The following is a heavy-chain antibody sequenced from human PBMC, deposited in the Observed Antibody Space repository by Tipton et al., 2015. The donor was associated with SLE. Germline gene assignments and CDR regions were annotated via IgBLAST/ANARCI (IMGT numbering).Heavy chain of an antibody. CDR2: IYYSGNT. CDR1: GGSISSSSYY. J-gene: IGHJ5*02. V-gene: IGHV4-39*07. Sequence: GLVKPSETLSLTCTVSGGSISSSSYYWGWIRQPPGKGLEWIGSIYYSGNTYYNPSLKSRVTISVDTSKNQFSLKLTSVTAADTAVYYCARVMGLHYYYSGYYFHWFDPWGQGTLVTVSS. CDR3: ARVMGLHYYYSGYYFHWFDP. D-gene: IGHD3-22*01.